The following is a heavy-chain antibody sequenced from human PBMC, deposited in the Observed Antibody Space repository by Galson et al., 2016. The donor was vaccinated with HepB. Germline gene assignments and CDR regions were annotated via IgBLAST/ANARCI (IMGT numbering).Heavy chain of an antibody. J-gene: IGHJ4*02. D-gene: IGHD5-18*01. Sequence: SLRLSCAASGFTFSRYGMHWVRQAPGKGLEWVAVMWKDGTQKYYGESVKGRFTISRDNSNNTLYLQMNSLRGEDTAVYYCARSDTAMVADLDSWGQGTQGIVSS. CDR1: GFTFSRYG. CDR2: MWKDGTQK. CDR3: ARSDTAMVADLDS. V-gene: IGHV3-33*01.